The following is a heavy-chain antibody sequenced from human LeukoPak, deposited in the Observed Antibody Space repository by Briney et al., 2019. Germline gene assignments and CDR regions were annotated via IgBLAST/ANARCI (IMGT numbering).Heavy chain of an antibody. V-gene: IGHV3-43D*03. CDR3: AKAGDSSGYYQFDY. CDR1: GFTFYDYA. D-gene: IGHD3-22*01. J-gene: IGHJ4*02. CDR2: ISWDGGST. Sequence: GGSLRLSCAASGFTFYDYAMHSGPQAPGKGLERVSLISWDGGSTYYADSVKGRFTISRDNSKNSLYLQMNSLRAEDTALYYCAKAGDSSGYYQFDYWGQGTLVTVSS.